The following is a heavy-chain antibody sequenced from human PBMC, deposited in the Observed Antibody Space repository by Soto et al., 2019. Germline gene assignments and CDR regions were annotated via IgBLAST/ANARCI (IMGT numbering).Heavy chain of an antibody. CDR1: GFTFSSYA. D-gene: IGHD6-13*01. J-gene: IGHJ5*02. Sequence: WGSLRLSCAASGFTFSSYAMGCVRQAPGRGLEWVSAISGSGVSTYYADSVKGRFTISRDNSKNTLYLQMNSLRAQDTAVYYCAKQGSSWLKQQKWFDPWGQGTLVTVSS. V-gene: IGHV3-23*01. CDR3: AKQGSSWLKQQKWFDP. CDR2: ISGSGVST.